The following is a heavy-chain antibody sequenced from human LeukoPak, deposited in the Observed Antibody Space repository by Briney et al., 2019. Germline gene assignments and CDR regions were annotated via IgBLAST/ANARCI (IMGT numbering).Heavy chain of an antibody. CDR2: ISAYNGNT. Sequence: GASVKVFCKASGYTFTSYGISWVRQAPGQGLEWMGWISAYNGNTTYAQKLQGRVTMTTDTSTSTAYMELRSLRSDDTAVYYCARDVLLWFGERDETYYFDYWGQGTLVTVSS. V-gene: IGHV1-18*01. CDR3: ARDVLLWFGERDETYYFDY. J-gene: IGHJ4*02. D-gene: IGHD3-10*01. CDR1: GYTFTSYG.